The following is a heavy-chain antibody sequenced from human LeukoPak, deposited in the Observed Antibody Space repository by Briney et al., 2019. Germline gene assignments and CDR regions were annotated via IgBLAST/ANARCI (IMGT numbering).Heavy chain of an antibody. CDR1: GYSFTSYW. Sequence: GGSLRLSCKGSGYSFTSYWIGWVRQMPGKGLEWMGIIYPGDSDTRYSPSFQGQVTISADKSISTAYLQWSSLKASDTAMYYCARHGSGYDSSCYYYYMDVWGKGTTVTVSS. CDR3: ARHGSGYDSSCYYYYMDV. CDR2: IYPGDSDT. D-gene: IGHD5-12*01. J-gene: IGHJ6*03. V-gene: IGHV5-51*01.